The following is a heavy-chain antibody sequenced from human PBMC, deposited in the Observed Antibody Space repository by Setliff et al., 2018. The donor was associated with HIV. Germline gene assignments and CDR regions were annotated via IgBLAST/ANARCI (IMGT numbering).Heavy chain of an antibody. CDR2: ISPDGTRN. CDR3: ARGHYSSSSG. Sequence: PGGSLRLSCAASGFTFGNFWMHWVRQAPGKGLEWVASISPDGTRNHCVGSVKGRFTISRDNAQNLVYLEMNSLRAEDTAVYYCARGHYSSSSGWGQGALVTVSS. V-gene: IGHV3-7*03. CDR1: GFTFGNFW. J-gene: IGHJ4*02. D-gene: IGHD6-6*01.